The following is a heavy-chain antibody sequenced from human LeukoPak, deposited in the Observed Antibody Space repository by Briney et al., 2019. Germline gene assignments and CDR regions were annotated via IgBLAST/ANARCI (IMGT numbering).Heavy chain of an antibody. D-gene: IGHD4/OR15-4a*01. CDR1: GYTFSTYD. V-gene: IGHV1-8*01. CDR2: MNVNSGEA. J-gene: IGHJ5*02. Sequence: ASVKVSCKASGYTFSTYDINWVRQAPGQGLEWMGWMNVNSGEAGYAQKFQGRVTMTRDTSTNTAYMEVSSLTSGDSAIYYCARETILGAITGWFDPWGQGTLVIVSS. CDR3: ARETILGAITGWFDP.